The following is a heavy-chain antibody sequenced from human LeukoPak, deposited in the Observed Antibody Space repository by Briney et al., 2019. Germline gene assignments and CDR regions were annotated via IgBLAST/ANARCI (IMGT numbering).Heavy chain of an antibody. Sequence: GASVKVSCKASGYTFTSYGISWVRQAPGQGLEWMGWISAYNGNTNYAQKLQGRVTMTTDTSTSTAYMELRSLRSDDTAVYYCARKGYDILTGYYTTNYFDYWGQGTLVTVSS. V-gene: IGHV1-18*01. J-gene: IGHJ4*02. D-gene: IGHD3-9*01. CDR2: ISAYNGNT. CDR1: GYTFTSYG. CDR3: ARKGYDILTGYYTTNYFDY.